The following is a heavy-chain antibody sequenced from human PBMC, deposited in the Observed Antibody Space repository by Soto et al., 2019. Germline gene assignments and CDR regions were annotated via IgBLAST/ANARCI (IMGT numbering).Heavy chain of an antibody. Sequence: GGSLDSPVQPLDSPSGAMLCTGSQAPGKGLEWVAIISYDEIYKYYADSVKGRFTISRDNSKNTLYLQMNSLRTEDTAVYYCARAPDFWSAYFDYWGQGSLVTVSS. CDR3: ARAPDFWSAYFDY. CDR2: ISYDEIYK. CDR1: DSPSGAML. V-gene: IGHV3-30-3*01. J-gene: IGHJ4*02. D-gene: IGHD3-3*01.